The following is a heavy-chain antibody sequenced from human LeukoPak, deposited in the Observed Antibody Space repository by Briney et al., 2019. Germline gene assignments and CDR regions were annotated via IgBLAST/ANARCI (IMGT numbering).Heavy chain of an antibody. D-gene: IGHD6-13*01. J-gene: IGHJ6*03. V-gene: IGHV1-8*01. Sequence: ASVKVSCKASGYTFTSYDINWVRQATGQGLEWMGWMNPNSGNTGYAQKFQGRVTMTRNTSISTAYMELSSLRSEDTAVYYCAREAYGSSWTYCYYYMDVWGKGTTVTVSS. CDR3: AREAYGSSWTYCYYYMDV. CDR2: MNPNSGNT. CDR1: GYTFTSYD.